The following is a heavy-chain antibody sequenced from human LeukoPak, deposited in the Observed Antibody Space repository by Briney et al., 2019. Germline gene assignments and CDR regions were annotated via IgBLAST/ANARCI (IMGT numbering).Heavy chain of an antibody. D-gene: IGHD7-27*01. J-gene: IGHJ4*02. CDR3: ARDAGDLAGFDY. V-gene: IGHV3-11*01. CDR2: ISSSGSTI. CDR1: GFTFSNAW. Sequence: GGSLRLSCAASGFTFSNAWMSWVRQAPGKGLEWVSYISSSGSTIYYADSVKGRFTISRDNAKNSLYLQMNSLRAEDTAVYYCARDAGDLAGFDYWGQGTLVTVSS.